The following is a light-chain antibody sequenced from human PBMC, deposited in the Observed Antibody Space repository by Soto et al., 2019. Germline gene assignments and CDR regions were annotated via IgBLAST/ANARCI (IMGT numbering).Light chain of an antibody. V-gene: IGKV1-39*01. CDR3: QESVSMAT. Sequence: DIQMTQSPSSLSASVGDRVNITCRASRSISTFLNWYQHKPGTAPKLLIYDASRLRSGVPSRFSGSASGADFTLTFGSLRPEDVATYYGQESVSMATCGGGTK. CDR1: RSISTF. J-gene: IGKJ4*01. CDR2: DAS.